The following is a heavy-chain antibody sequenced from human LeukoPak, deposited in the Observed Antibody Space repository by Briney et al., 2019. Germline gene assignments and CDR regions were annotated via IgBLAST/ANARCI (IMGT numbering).Heavy chain of an antibody. CDR3: ASDDSGGYYYVY. V-gene: IGHV1-3*01. CDR2: INAGNGNT. Sequence: ASVKVSCKASGYTFTRYAMHWVRQAPGQRLEWMGWINAGNGNTKYSQKFQGRVTITRETSASTAYMELSSLRSEDTAVYYCASDDSGGYYYVYWGQGTLVTVSS. CDR1: GYTFTRYA. J-gene: IGHJ4*02. D-gene: IGHD3-22*01.